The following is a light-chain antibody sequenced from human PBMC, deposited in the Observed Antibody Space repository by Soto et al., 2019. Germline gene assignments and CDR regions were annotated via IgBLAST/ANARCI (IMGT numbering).Light chain of an antibody. CDR1: SSDVGGYNY. J-gene: IGLJ2*01. CDR2: EVS. Sequence: QSVLTQPPSASGSPGQSVTISCTGTSSDVGGYNYVSWYQQHPGKAPKLMIYEVSKRPSGVPDRFSGSKSGNTASLTVSGLQAEDEADYYCCSYAGSTSVFGGGTKLTVL. CDR3: CSYAGSTSV. V-gene: IGLV2-8*01.